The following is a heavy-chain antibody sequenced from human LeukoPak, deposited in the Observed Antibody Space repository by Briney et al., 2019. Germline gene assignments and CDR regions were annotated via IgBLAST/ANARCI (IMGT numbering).Heavy chain of an antibody. V-gene: IGHV1-2*02. J-gene: IGHJ4*02. Sequence: ASVKVSCKASGYTFTGYYMHWVRQAPGQGLEWMGWINPNSGGTTYAQKFQGRVTMTRDTSISTAYMELSRLRSDDTAVYYCASLGSGSYGGRNDYWGQGTLVTVSS. CDR2: INPNSGGT. D-gene: IGHD1-26*01. CDR1: GYTFTGYY. CDR3: ASLGSGSYGGRNDY.